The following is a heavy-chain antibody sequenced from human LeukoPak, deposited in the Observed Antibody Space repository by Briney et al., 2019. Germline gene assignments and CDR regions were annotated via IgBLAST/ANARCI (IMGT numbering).Heavy chain of an antibody. CDR2: IYHSGST. CDR1: GYSISSGYY. V-gene: IGHV4-38-2*02. Sequence: SETLSLTCTVSGYSISSGYYWGWIRQPPGKGLEWIGSIYHSGSTYYNPSLKSRVTISVDTSKNQFSLKLSSVTAADTAVYYCARAPRRDGSGSFDYWGQGTLVTVSS. J-gene: IGHJ4*02. D-gene: IGHD3-10*01. CDR3: ARAPRRDGSGSFDY.